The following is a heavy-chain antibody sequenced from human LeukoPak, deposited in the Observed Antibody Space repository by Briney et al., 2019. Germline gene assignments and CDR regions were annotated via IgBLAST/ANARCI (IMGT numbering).Heavy chain of an antibody. J-gene: IGHJ5*02. CDR2: ISTYNGNT. Sequence: GASVKISCKASGYTFTSSGISWVRQAPGQGLEWMGWISTYNGNTNYAQKLQGRVTLTTDTSTNTAYMELRSLRSDDTAVYYCARENSWFDPWGQGTLVTVSS. D-gene: IGHD2/OR15-2a*01. CDR1: GYTFTSSG. V-gene: IGHV1-18*01. CDR3: ARENSWFDP.